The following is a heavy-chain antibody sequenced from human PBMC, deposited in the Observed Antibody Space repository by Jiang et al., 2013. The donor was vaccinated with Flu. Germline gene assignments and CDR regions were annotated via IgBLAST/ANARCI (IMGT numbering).Heavy chain of an antibody. CDR2: IKTKIDGGTA. CDR1: GFIFDNAW. CDR3: TTNYGDYFWSSFDF. D-gene: IGHD4-17*01. V-gene: IGHV3-15*07. J-gene: IGHJ4*02. Sequence: VQLLESGGGFVKPGGSLRLSCEASGFIFDNAWMHWVCQAPGKGLEWVGRIKTKIDGGTADYAAPVKGRFTVSRDDSKSTLYLEMNSLKTEDTAVYYCTTNYGDYFWSSFDFWGQGTLVTVSS.